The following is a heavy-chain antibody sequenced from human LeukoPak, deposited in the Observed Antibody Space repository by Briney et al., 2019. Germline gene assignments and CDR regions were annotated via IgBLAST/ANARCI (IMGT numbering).Heavy chain of an antibody. CDR2: INHSGST. CDR3: ARGRGGSCYSVCDYYYGMDV. CDR1: GGSFSGYY. Sequence: PSETLSLTCAVYGGSFSGYYWSWIRQPPGKGLEWIGEINHSGSTNYNPSLKSRVTISVDTSKNQFSLKLSSVTAADSAVYYCARGRGGSCYSVCDYYYGMDVWGQGTTVTVSS. V-gene: IGHV4-34*01. J-gene: IGHJ6*02. D-gene: IGHD2-15*01.